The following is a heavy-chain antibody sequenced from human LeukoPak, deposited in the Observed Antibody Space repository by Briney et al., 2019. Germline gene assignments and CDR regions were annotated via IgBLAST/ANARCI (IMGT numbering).Heavy chain of an antibody. V-gene: IGHV3-11*01. D-gene: IGHD3-22*01. J-gene: IGHJ4*02. CDR3: AGSPTQGRSGFVGY. Sequence: PGGSLRLSCAASGFTFSDYYMSWIRQAPGKGLEWVSYISSSGSTIYYADSVKGRFTISRDNAKNSLYLQMNSLRAEDTAVYYCAGSPTQGRSGFVGYWGQGTLVTVSS. CDR1: GFTFSDYY. CDR2: ISSSGSTI.